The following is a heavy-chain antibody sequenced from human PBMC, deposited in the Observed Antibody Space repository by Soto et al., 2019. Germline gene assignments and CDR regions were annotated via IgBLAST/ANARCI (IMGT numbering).Heavy chain of an antibody. Sequence: ASETLSLTCTVSGGSISSGGYYWSWIRQHPGKGLEWIGYIYYSGSTYYNPSLKSRVTISVDTSKNQFSLKLSSVTAADTAVYYCARGVYLDFDLWGRGTLVTVSS. D-gene: IGHD2-2*02. CDR2: IYYSGST. V-gene: IGHV4-31*03. J-gene: IGHJ2*01. CDR1: GGSISSGGYY. CDR3: ARGVYLDFDL.